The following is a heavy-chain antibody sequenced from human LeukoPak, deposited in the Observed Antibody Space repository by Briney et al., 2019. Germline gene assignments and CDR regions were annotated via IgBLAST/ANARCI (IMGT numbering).Heavy chain of an antibody. J-gene: IGHJ4*02. CDR3: ARTRTDKLVVYASAFDY. D-gene: IGHD2-8*02. CDR2: IYYSGST. CDR1: GGSISSGGYY. Sequence: PSETLSLTCTVSGGSISSGGYYWSWIRQHPGKGLEWIGYIYYSGSTYYSPSLKSRVTISVDTSKNQFSLKLSSVTAADTAVYYCARTRTDKLVVYASAFDYWGQGTLVTVSS. V-gene: IGHV4-31*03.